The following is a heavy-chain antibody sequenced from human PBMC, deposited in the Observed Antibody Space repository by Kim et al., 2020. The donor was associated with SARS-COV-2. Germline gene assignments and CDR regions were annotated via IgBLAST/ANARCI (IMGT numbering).Heavy chain of an antibody. Sequence: GGSLRLSCAASGFNFSDYYMSWIRQAPGKGLEWVSYISSSGSIIYYADSVKGRFTISRDNAKNSLYLQMNSLRAEDTAVYYCARDLPKSVAGVGWFDPWGQGTLVTVSS. J-gene: IGHJ5*02. CDR2: ISSSGSII. CDR1: GFNFSDYY. CDR3: ARDLPKSVAGVGWFDP. D-gene: IGHD6-19*01. V-gene: IGHV3-11*04.